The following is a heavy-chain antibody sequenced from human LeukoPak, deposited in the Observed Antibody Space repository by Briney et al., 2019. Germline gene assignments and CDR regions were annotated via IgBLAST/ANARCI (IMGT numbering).Heavy chain of an antibody. CDR2: IYSGGST. CDR3: GRLFKVGPAAIHT. D-gene: IGHD2-2*01. J-gene: IGHJ5*02. CDR1: GFTVSSNY. V-gene: IGHV3-53*01. Sequence: GGSLRLSCAASGFTVSSNYMSWVRQAPGKGLEWVSVIYSGGSTPYPASVKGRFTTSRDNTKNTLHLQMNSLRAEDTAVYYCGRLFKVGPAAIHTWGQGTLVTVS.